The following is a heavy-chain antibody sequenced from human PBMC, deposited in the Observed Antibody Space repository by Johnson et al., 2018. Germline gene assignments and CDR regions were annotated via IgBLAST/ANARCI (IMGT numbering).Heavy chain of an antibody. CDR2: TSWDGKTT. CDR1: GFTLDDYT. D-gene: IGHD6-13*01. CDR3: AKDISRVGIAAAGTVGFQH. V-gene: IGHV3-43*01. J-gene: IGHJ1*01. Sequence: EVQLVETGGVVVQXGGSXRLXCAASGFTLDDYTMHWVRHAPGKGLEWVALTSWDGKTTYYADSMKGRFTISRDNSKNSLYLQMNNLTSEDTALYYCAKDISRVGIAAAGTVGFQHWGQGTLVTVSS.